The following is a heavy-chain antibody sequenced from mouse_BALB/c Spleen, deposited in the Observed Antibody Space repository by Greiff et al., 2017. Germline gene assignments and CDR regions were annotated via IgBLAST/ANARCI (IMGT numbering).Heavy chain of an antibody. CDR1: GYTFSSYW. Sequence: QVQLQQSGAELMKPGASVKISCKATGYTFSSYWIEWVKQRPGHGLEWIGEILPGSGSTNYNEKFKGKATFTADTSSNTAYMQLSSLTSEDSAVYYCANLNWDGAWFAYWGQGTLVTVSA. CDR3: ANLNWDGAWFAY. D-gene: IGHD4-1*01. CDR2: ILPGSGST. J-gene: IGHJ3*01. V-gene: IGHV1-9*01.